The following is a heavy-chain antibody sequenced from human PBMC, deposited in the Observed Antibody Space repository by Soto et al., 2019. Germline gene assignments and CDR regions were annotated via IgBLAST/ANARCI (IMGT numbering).Heavy chain of an antibody. CDR1: GFTVSSNY. D-gene: IGHD3-22*01. J-gene: IGHJ4*02. CDR3: ASEDTYYDSGYYNC. CDR2: SYSGGFT. V-gene: IGHV3-53*01. Sequence: GASLRLSCAASGFTVSSNYMSWVRQAPGTGLGWVSGSYSGGFTYYADSVKGRFSISRDNSKNTLYLQMNNLSAQETAVYYCASEDTYYDSGYYNCSGQGSLVTGSS.